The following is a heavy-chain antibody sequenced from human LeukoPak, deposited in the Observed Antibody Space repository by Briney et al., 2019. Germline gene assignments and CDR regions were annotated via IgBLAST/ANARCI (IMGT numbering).Heavy chain of an antibody. J-gene: IGHJ4*02. CDR2: IKSDGSST. CDR3: ARDSAECTGGYCYLVS. CDR1: GFTFSSGW. V-gene: IGHV3-74*01. D-gene: IGHD2-8*02. Sequence: GSLRLSCAASGFTFSSGWMHWVRQAPGKGLVWVSRIKSDGSSTRYADSVKGRFTISRDNAKNTLYLQMNSLRVEDTAVYYCARDSAECTGGYCYLVSWGQGTLVTVSS.